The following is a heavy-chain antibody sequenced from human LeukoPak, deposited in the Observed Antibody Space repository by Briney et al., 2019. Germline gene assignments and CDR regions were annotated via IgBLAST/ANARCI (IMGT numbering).Heavy chain of an antibody. J-gene: IGHJ4*02. CDR2: IYNSGTT. V-gene: IGHV4-31*03. CDR1: GGSISTGGYY. D-gene: IGHD5-18*01. CDR3: ARTAGWSYGFDY. Sequence: PSQTLSLTCTVSGGSISTGGYYWIWIRQHPGKGLEWIGYIYNSGTTYYNPSLESRVTISGDTSKNQFSLKLSSVTAADTAVYYCARTAGWSYGFDYWGQGTLVTVSS.